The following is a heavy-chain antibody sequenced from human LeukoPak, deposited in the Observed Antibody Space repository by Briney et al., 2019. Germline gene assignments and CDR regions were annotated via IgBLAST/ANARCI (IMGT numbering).Heavy chain of an antibody. J-gene: IGHJ3*02. Sequence: GGSLRLSCAASGFTFSSYAMHWVRQAPGKGLEWVAVISYDGSNKYYADSVKGRFTISRDNSKNTLYLQMNSLRAEDTAVYYCARVNWNVGLGAFDIWGQGAMVTVSS. CDR1: GFTFSSYA. V-gene: IGHV3-30*04. CDR2: ISYDGSNK. D-gene: IGHD1-20*01. CDR3: ARVNWNVGLGAFDI.